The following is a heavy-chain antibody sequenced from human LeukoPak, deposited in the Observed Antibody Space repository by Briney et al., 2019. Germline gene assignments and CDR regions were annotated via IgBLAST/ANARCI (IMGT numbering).Heavy chain of an antibody. J-gene: IGHJ4*02. V-gene: IGHV3-15*01. CDR2: IKSKTDGETT. CDR1: GFRFSNAW. CDR3: NTVAIGVCTTTSCYAGDY. D-gene: IGHD2-2*01. Sequence: GGALRVSCVASGFRFSNAWMSWVRQAPGKGLEWVGRIKSKTDGETTDYAAPVKGTFTISRDDSKDTLYLQMNRLKTEDTAVYYCNTVAIGVCTTTSCYAGDYWGQGSLVTVSS.